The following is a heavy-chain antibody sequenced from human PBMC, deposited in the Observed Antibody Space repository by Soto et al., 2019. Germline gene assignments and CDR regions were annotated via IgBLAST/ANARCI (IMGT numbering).Heavy chain of an antibody. J-gene: IGHJ4*02. CDR3: AREHNWNYDY. CDR1: GFTFSSYG. V-gene: IGHV3-33*01. Sequence: QVQLVESGGGVVQPGRSLRLSCAASGFTFSSYGMHWVRQAPGKGLEWVAVIWYDGSNKYYADSVKGRFTISRDNSKNTLYLQMNSLGAEDTAVYYCAREHNWNYDYWGQGTLVTVSS. CDR2: IWYDGSNK. D-gene: IGHD1-7*01.